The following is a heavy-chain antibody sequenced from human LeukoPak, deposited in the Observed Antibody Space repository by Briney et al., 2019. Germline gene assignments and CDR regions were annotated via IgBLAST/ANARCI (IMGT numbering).Heavy chain of an antibody. J-gene: IGHJ4*02. Sequence: GGSLRLSCAASGFTFSNYAMHWVRQAPGKWLEWVADISYEGGNQYYADSVKGRFTISRDNSKNTLYLQMKSLGAEDTAVYYCARDERQYSGYDTLDYWGQGTLVTVSS. D-gene: IGHD5-12*01. CDR3: ARDERQYSGYDTLDY. CDR2: ISYEGGNQ. V-gene: IGHV3-30-3*01. CDR1: GFTFSNYA.